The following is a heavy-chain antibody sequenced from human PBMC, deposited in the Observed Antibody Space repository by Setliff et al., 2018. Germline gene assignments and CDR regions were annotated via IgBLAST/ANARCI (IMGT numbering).Heavy chain of an antibody. Sequence: SVKVSCKASGYSFTSYGISWVRQAPGQGLEWMGGTIPMFGSANYAQKFQGRVTIITDEFTGTAYMELSSLRTEDTAVYYCVREGVDSRSSTDYRYYMDVWGKGTTVTVSS. CDR3: VREGVDSRSSTDYRYYMDV. V-gene: IGHV1-69*05. J-gene: IGHJ6*03. D-gene: IGHD3-22*01. CDR1: GYSFTSYG. CDR2: TIPMFGSA.